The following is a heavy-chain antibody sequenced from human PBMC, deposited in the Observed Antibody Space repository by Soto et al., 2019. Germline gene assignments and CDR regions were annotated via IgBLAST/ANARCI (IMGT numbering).Heavy chain of an antibody. Sequence: QVQLVESGGGVVQPGRSLRLSCAASGFTFSKYGMRWVRQAPGKGLEWVAVIWYDGGKKYYADSVKGRFTISRDNAKNTLYLQMNSLRAEDTAVYYCARWGVGGAWYEQVVDYWGQGTLVTVSS. CDR3: ARWGVGGAWYEQVVDY. J-gene: IGHJ4*02. V-gene: IGHV3-33*01. CDR2: IWYDGGKK. D-gene: IGHD6-19*01. CDR1: GFTFSKYG.